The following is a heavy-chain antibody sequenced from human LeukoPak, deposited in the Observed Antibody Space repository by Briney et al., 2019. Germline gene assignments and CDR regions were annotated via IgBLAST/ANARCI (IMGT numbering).Heavy chain of an antibody. CDR3: AKVRGESAVAGRRVYFDY. D-gene: IGHD6-19*01. CDR1: GFTFSSYA. Sequence: GGSLRLSCAASGFTFSSYAMSWVRQAPGKGLEWVSAISGSGGSTYYADSVKGRFTISRDNSKNTLYLQMNSLRAEDTAVYYCAKVRGESAVAGRRVYFDYWGQGTLVTVSS. V-gene: IGHV3-23*01. J-gene: IGHJ4*02. CDR2: ISGSGGST.